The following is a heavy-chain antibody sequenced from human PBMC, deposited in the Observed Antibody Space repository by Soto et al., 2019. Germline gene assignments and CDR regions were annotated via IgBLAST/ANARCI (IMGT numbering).Heavy chain of an antibody. CDR3: AKERGPVAGGNDAFDI. CDR2: ISGSGGGT. CDR1: GFTFSSYA. Sequence: GGSLRLSCAASGFTFSSYAMSWVRQAPGKGLEWVSAISGSGGGTYYADSVKGRFTISRDNSKNTLYLQMNSLRAEDTAVYYCAKERGPVAGGNDAFDIWGQGTMVTVSS. J-gene: IGHJ3*02. V-gene: IGHV3-23*01. D-gene: IGHD6-19*01.